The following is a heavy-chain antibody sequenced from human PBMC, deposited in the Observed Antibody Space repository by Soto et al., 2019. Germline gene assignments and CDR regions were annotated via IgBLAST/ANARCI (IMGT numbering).Heavy chain of an antibody. D-gene: IGHD2-2*01. CDR3: ASPGYCSSTSCPSFDP. CDR1: GGSFSGYY. CDR2: INHSGST. J-gene: IGHJ5*02. V-gene: IGHV4-34*01. Sequence: SDTLSLTCAVYGGSFSGYYWSRIRQPPGKGLEWIGEINHSGSTNYNPSLKSRVTISVDTSKNQFSLKLSSVTAADTAVYYCASPGYCSSTSCPSFDPWGQGTLVNVS.